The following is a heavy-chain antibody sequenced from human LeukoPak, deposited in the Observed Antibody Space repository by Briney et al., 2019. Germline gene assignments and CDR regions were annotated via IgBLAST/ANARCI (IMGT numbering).Heavy chain of an antibody. Sequence: PSETLSLTCTVSGGSASSGSYYWSWIRQPPGKGLEWIGYIYYSGSTNYNPSLKSRVTISVDTSKNQFSLKLSSVTAADTAVYYCARVYRYGSGSYYNADFDYWGQGTLVTVSS. V-gene: IGHV4-61*01. J-gene: IGHJ4*02. CDR1: GGSASSGSYY. D-gene: IGHD3-10*01. CDR2: IYYSGST. CDR3: ARVYRYGSGSYYNADFDY.